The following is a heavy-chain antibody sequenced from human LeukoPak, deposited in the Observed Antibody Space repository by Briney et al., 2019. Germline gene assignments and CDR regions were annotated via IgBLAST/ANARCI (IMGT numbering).Heavy chain of an antibody. CDR2: INPNSGGT. CDR1: GYTFTGYY. V-gene: IGHV1-2*06. D-gene: IGHD1-14*01. CDR3: ARLDGTGRSQIMIDY. Sequence: ASVKVSCKASGYTFTGYYIHWVRQAPGQGLEWMGRINPNSGGTNSAQKFQGRVTMTWDTSVNTAYLELGSLRSDDTAVYYCARLDGTGRSQIMIDYWGQGTLVTVFS. J-gene: IGHJ4*02.